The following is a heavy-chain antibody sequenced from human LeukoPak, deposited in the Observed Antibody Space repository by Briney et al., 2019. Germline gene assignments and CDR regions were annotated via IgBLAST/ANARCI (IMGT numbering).Heavy chain of an antibody. CDR3: AKDSYYDFWSGYYNDY. CDR1: GFTFSSYA. CDR2: ISGSGGST. J-gene: IGHJ4*02. V-gene: IGHV3-23*01. D-gene: IGHD3-3*01. Sequence: GGSLRLSCAASGFTFSSYAMSWVRQAPGKGLEWVSAISGSGGSTYYADSVKGRFTISRDNSKNTLYLQMNSPRAEDTAVYYCAKDSYYDFWSGYYNDYWGQGTLVTVSS.